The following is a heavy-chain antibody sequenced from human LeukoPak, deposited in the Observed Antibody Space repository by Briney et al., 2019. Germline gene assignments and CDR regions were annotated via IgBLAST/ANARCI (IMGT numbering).Heavy chain of an antibody. J-gene: IGHJ5*02. D-gene: IGHD3-22*01. V-gene: IGHV3-64*01. CDR3: AAAKSESGCPMGTWFDP. CDR2: ITSNGRST. CDR1: GFAFSNYA. Sequence: GGSLRLSCAASGFAFSNYAMHWIRQTPGKGLEYVSAITSNGRSTYSANSVKGRFTISRDNSKNTLFLQMDRMRAEDMAVYYCAAAKSESGCPMGTWFDPWGQGTLVTVSS.